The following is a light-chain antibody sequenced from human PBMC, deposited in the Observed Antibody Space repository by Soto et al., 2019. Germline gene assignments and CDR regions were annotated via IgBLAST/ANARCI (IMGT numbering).Light chain of an antibody. J-gene: IGKJ2*02. V-gene: IGKV3-20*01. Sequence: EIVLTQSPGTLSLSPGESATLSCRASQSFDSRYLTWYQQKPGQAPRLLIYGASIRATGVPDRFSGSGSGTDFTLHISRLEHEDFAVYYCQQYGDSPPWTFGQGTKLEIK. CDR2: GAS. CDR3: QQYGDSPPWT. CDR1: QSFDSRY.